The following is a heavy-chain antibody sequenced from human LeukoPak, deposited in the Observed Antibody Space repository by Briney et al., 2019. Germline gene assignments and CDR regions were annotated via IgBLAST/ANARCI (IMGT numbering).Heavy chain of an antibody. CDR2: ISYDGSNK. CDR1: GFTFSSYA. V-gene: IGHV3-30*04. D-gene: IGHD5-18*01. J-gene: IGHJ4*02. CDR3: ARDRSSYGTPHYYFDY. Sequence: PGGSLRLSCAASGFTFSSYAMHWVRQAPGKGLEWVAVISYDGSNKYYADSVKGRFTISRDNSKNTLYLQMNSLRAEDTAVYYCARDRSSYGTPHYYFDYWGQGTLVTVSP.